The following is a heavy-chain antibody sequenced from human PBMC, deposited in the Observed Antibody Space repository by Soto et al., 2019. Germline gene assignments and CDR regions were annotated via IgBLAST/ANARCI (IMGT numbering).Heavy chain of an antibody. CDR1: GFTFSTYW. D-gene: IGHD3-10*01. V-gene: IGHV3-7*01. Sequence: EVQLVESGGGLVQPGGSLRLSCAASGFTFSTYWMSWARQAPGKGLAWVAHINHDGSTNYPVDSVKSRVTISRDNARNSLYLQMNSLRAEDSSVYYCARDKSGSLDYLAPGTLVTVSS. J-gene: IGHJ4*02. CDR2: INHDGSTN. CDR3: ARDKSGSLDY.